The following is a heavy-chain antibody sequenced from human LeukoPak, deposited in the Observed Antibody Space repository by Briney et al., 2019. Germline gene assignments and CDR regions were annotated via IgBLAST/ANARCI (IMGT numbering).Heavy chain of an antibody. Sequence: GGSLRLSCAASGFTFDDYAMHWVRHAPGKGLEWVSGISWNSGSIGYADSVKGRFTISGDNAKNSLYLQMNSLRAEDTALYYCAKDIEGGTHWGQGTLVTVSS. D-gene: IGHD2-15*01. CDR1: GFTFDDYA. V-gene: IGHV3-9*01. CDR3: AKDIEGGTH. J-gene: IGHJ4*02. CDR2: ISWNSGSI.